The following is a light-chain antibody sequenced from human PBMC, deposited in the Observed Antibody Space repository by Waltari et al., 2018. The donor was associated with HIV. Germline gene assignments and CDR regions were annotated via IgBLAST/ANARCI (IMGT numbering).Light chain of an antibody. CDR3: QQFNSF. CDR1: QSISSY. CDR2: AAS. J-gene: IGKJ3*01. V-gene: IGKV1-39*01. Sequence: DIQMTQSPSSLSASVGDRVTITCRASQSISSYLNWYQQKPGKAPKLLIYAASSLQSGVPSRFSGSGSGTDFTLTISSLQPEDFATYYCQQFNSFFGPGTKVDI.